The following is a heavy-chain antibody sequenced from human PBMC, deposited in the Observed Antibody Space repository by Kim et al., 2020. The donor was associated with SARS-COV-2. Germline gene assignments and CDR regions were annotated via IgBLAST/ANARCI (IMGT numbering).Heavy chain of an antibody. CDR2: IKQDGSEK. J-gene: IGHJ4*02. Sequence: GGSLRLSCAASGFTFSSYWMGWVRQAPGKGLEWVANIKQDGSEKYYVDSVKGRFTISRDNAKNSLYLQMNSLRAEDTAVYYCARGTFSGYEYYFDYWGQGTLVTVSS. D-gene: IGHD3-22*01. V-gene: IGHV3-7*01. CDR1: GFTFSSYW. CDR3: ARGTFSGYEYYFDY.